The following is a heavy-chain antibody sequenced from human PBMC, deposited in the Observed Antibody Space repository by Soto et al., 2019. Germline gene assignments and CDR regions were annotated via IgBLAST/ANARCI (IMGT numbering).Heavy chain of an antibody. V-gene: IGHV3-33*01. D-gene: IGHD6-19*01. CDR2: IWYDGSNK. J-gene: IGHJ6*02. Sequence: GGSLRLSCAASGFTFSSYGMHWVRQAPGKGLEWVAVIWYDGSNKYYADSVKGRFTISRDNSKNTLYLQMNSLRAEETAVYYCARALAVADYYYYGMDVWGQGTTVTVSS. CDR3: ARALAVADYYYYGMDV. CDR1: GFTFSSYG.